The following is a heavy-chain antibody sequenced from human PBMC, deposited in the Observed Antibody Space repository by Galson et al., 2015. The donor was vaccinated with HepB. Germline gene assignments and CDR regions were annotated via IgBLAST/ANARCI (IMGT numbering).Heavy chain of an antibody. Sequence: SVKVSCKASGGTFSSYAISWVRQAPGQGLEWMGGIIPILGIANYAQKFQGRVTITADKSTSTAYMELSSLRSEDTAVYYCARSLGIAVAGTSEYFDYWGQGTLVTVSS. V-gene: IGHV1-69*10. J-gene: IGHJ4*02. CDR2: IIPILGIA. CDR3: ARSLGIAVAGTSEYFDY. D-gene: IGHD6-19*01. CDR1: GGTFSSYA.